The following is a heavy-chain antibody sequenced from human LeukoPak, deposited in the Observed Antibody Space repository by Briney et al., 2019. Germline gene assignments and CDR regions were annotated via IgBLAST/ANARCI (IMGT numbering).Heavy chain of an antibody. V-gene: IGHV1-69*05. CDR3: ARGAFGGDLAVPAGFDY. Sequence: SVKVSCKASGGTFSSYAISWVRQAPGQGLEWMGGIIPIFGTANYAQKFQGRVTITTDESTSTAYMEVSSLRSEDTAVYYCARGAFGGDLAVPAGFDYWGQGTLVTVSS. D-gene: IGHD2-2*01. J-gene: IGHJ4*02. CDR2: IIPIFGTA. CDR1: GGTFSSYA.